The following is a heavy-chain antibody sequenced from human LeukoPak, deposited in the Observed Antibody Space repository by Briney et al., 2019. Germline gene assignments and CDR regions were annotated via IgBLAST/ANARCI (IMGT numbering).Heavy chain of an antibody. CDR2: VHYNGKT. CDR3: AGRGGGPYPFYFDY. V-gene: IGHV4-34*01. CDR1: VGSFSDYY. Sequence: SETLSLTCAVYVGSFSDYYWSWVRQPPGKGLEWIGKVHYNGKTNYNPSLKSRVTISRDTSKKQFSLRLNSVTAADTAVYYCAGRGGGPYPFYFDYWGRGTLVTVSS. J-gene: IGHJ4*02. D-gene: IGHD2-15*01.